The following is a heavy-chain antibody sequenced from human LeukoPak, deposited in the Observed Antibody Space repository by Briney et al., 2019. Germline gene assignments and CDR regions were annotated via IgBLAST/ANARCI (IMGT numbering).Heavy chain of an antibody. Sequence: PSQTLSLTCTVSGGSISSGDYYWSWIRQPPGKGLEWIGYIYYSGSTYYNPSLKSRVTISVDTSKNQFSLKLSSVTAADTAVYYCARLYYYDSSGYYYHQSPGDYWGQGTLVTVSS. CDR3: ARLYYYDSSGYYYHQSPGDY. V-gene: IGHV4-30-4*01. J-gene: IGHJ4*02. D-gene: IGHD3-22*01. CDR2: IYYSGST. CDR1: GGSISSGDYY.